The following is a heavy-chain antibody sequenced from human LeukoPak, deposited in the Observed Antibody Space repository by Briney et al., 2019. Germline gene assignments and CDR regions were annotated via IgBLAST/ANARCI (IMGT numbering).Heavy chain of an antibody. CDR1: GFTFSRYW. J-gene: IGHJ4*02. V-gene: IGHV3-74*01. CDR2: INSDGSDT. CDR3: LSAVGPSEY. D-gene: IGHD1-26*01. Sequence: GGSLRLSCAASGFTFSRYWIHWVRQAPGKGLVWVSRINSDGSDTVYADSARGRFTISRDNAKNTLYLQMNSLRADDTAVYYCLSAVGPSEYWGQGTLVTVSS.